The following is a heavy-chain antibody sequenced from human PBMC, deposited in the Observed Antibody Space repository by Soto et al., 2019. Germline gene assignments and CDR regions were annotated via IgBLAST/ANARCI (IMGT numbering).Heavy chain of an antibody. CDR1: GGSISSSNW. V-gene: IGHV4-4*02. Sequence: PSETLSLTCAVSGGSISSSNWWSWVLQPPGKGLEWIGEIYHSGSTNYNPSRKSRVTISVDKSKNQFSLKLSSVTAADTAVYYCASLGYCSSTSCYRHYYYYGMDVWGQGTTVTVSS. J-gene: IGHJ6*02. CDR3: ASLGYCSSTSCYRHYYYYGMDV. D-gene: IGHD2-2*02. CDR2: IYHSGST.